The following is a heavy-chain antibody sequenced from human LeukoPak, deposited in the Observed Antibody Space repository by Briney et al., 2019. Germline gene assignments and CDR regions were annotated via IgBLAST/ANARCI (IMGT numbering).Heavy chain of an antibody. CDR3: ARDQAPYYYGSGSYGRPINQDAFDI. D-gene: IGHD3-10*01. J-gene: IGHJ3*02. CDR1: GYTFTSYG. V-gene: IGHV1-18*01. Sequence: AASVKVSCKASGYTFTSYGISWVRQAPGQGLEWMGWISAYNGNTNYAQKLQGRVTMTTDTSTSTAYMELRSLRSDDTAVYYCARDQAPYYYGSGSYGRPINQDAFDIWGQGTMVTVSS. CDR2: ISAYNGNT.